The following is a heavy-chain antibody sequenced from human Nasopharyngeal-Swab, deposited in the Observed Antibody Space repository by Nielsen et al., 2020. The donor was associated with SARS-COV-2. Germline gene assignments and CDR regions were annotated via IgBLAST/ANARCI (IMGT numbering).Heavy chain of an antibody. J-gene: IGHJ6*02. CDR3: ARDQTTVTTFYGMDV. D-gene: IGHD4-17*01. CDR2: ISGSADSA. V-gene: IGHV3-23*01. CDR1: GFISINNG. Sequence: GGSLRLSGAPSGFISINNGMTWVRQAPGKGREWVSGISGSADSAYYADSVKGRFTISRDNAKNSLYLQMNSLRAEDTAVYYCARDQTTVTTFYGMDVWGQGTTVTVSS.